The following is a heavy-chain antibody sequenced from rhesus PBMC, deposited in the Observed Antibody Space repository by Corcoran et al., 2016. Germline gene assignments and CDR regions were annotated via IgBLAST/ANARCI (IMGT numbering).Heavy chain of an antibody. D-gene: IGHD3-34*01. Sequence: QLQLQESGPGLVKPSETLSVTCAVSGGSISSSYWSWIRQAPGKGLEWIGYIYGSVSSNNYNPSLKHRVTLSVDTSNNQLSLKLSSVTTADTAVYYCARDTQDWGDYSLRYWGQGVLVTVSS. CDR2: IYGSVSSN. J-gene: IGHJ4*01. CDR1: GGSISSSY. CDR3: ARDTQDWGDYSLRY. V-gene: IGHV4-169*02.